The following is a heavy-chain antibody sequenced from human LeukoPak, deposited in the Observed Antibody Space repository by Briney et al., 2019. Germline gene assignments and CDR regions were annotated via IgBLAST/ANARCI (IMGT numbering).Heavy chain of an antibody. CDR1: GFTFSSYA. CDR3: ARRGVRRGAAAPFDY. J-gene: IGHJ4*02. V-gene: IGHV3-30*04. D-gene: IGHD6-13*01. CDR2: ISYDGSNK. Sequence: GGSLRLSCAASGFTFSSYAMHWVRQAPGKGLEWVAVISYDGSNKYYADSVKGRFTISRDNSKNTLYLQMNSLRAEDTAVYYCARRGVRRGAAAPFDYWGQGTLVTVSS.